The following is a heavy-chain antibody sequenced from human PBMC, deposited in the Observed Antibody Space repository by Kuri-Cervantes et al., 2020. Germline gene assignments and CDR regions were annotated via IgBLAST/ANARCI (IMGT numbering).Heavy chain of an antibody. Sequence: GESLKISCAASGFTFSSYAMHWVRQAPGKGLEWVAVISYDGSNKYYADSVKGRFTISRDNSKNTLYLQMNSLRAGDTAVYYCARGQQLGYYYGMDVWGQGTTVTVSS. CDR1: GFTFSSYA. CDR2: ISYDGSNK. J-gene: IGHJ6*02. V-gene: IGHV3-30*07. CDR3: ARGQQLGYYYGMDV. D-gene: IGHD6-13*01.